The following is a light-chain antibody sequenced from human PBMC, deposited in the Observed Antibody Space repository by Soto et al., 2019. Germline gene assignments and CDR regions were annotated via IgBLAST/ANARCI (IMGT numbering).Light chain of an antibody. V-gene: IGKV3-15*01. CDR3: QQYDKWPYT. Sequence: EIVLTQSPATLSVSPGERATLSCRTSQSVGSNLAWYQQKPGQAPRLLIYGAFNRAPGFPVTFRGTGSGSEFTLTITSLQSEDGALYYCQQYDKWPYTFGQGTNLEIK. J-gene: IGKJ2*01. CDR1: QSVGSN. CDR2: GAF.